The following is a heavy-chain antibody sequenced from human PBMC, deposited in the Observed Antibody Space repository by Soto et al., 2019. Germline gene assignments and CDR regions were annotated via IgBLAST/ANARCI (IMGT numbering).Heavy chain of an antibody. Sequence: SETLSLTCTVSGGSISSGGYYWSWIRQHPGKGLEWIGYIYYSGSTYYNPSLKSRVTISVDTSKNQFSLKLSSVTAADTAVYYCARKIKYCSSTSCYGADVWGKGTTVTVSS. V-gene: IGHV4-31*03. J-gene: IGHJ6*04. CDR2: IYYSGST. D-gene: IGHD2-2*01. CDR3: ARKIKYCSSTSCYGADV. CDR1: GGSISSGGYY.